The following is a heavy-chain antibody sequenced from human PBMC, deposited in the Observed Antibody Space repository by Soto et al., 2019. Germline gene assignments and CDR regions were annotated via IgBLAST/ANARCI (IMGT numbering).Heavy chain of an antibody. D-gene: IGHD1-26*01. J-gene: IGHJ6*02. CDR3: ARGVMVGAYYYYYGMDV. CDR1: GYTFTSYG. Sequence: ASVKVSCKXSGYTFTSYGISWVRQAPGQGLEWMGWISAYNGNTNYAQKLQGRVTMTTDTSTSTAYMELRSLRSDDTAVYYCARGVMVGAYYYYYGMDVWGQGTTVTVSS. V-gene: IGHV1-18*04. CDR2: ISAYNGNT.